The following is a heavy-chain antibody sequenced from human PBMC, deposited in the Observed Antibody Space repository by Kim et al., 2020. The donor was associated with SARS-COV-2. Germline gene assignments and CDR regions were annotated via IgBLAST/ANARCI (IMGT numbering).Heavy chain of an antibody. V-gene: IGHV3-30*04. Sequence: GGSLRLSCAASGFTFSSYAMHWVRQAPGKGLEWVAVISYDGSNKYYADSVKGRFTISRDNSKNTLYLQMNSLRAEDTAVYYCARDFLDGGSSWYTYYYYGMDVWGQGTTVTVSS. CDR2: ISYDGSNK. CDR1: GFTFSSYA. D-gene: IGHD6-13*01. J-gene: IGHJ6*02. CDR3: ARDFLDGGSSWYTYYYYGMDV.